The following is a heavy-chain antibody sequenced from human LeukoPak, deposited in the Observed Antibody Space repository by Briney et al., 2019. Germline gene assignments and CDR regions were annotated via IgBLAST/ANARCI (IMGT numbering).Heavy chain of an antibody. Sequence: GGSLRLSCAASGFTFSSYAMSWVRQAPGKGLEWVSAISGSGGSTYYTDSVKGRFTISRDNSKNTLYLQMNSLRAEDTAVYYCAKNYYGSGSYYFDYWGQGTLVTVSS. V-gene: IGHV3-23*01. CDR1: GFTFSSYA. J-gene: IGHJ4*02. CDR3: AKNYYGSGSYYFDY. D-gene: IGHD3-10*01. CDR2: ISGSGGST.